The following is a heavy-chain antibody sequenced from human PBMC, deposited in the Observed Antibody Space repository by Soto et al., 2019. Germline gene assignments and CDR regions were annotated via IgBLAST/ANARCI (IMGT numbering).Heavy chain of an antibody. CDR1: GYSFTSYW. CDR3: ARHAYDFWSGHPNPRYYYGMDV. D-gene: IGHD3-3*01. J-gene: IGHJ6*02. Sequence: PGESLKISCKHSGYSFTSYWIGWVRQMPGKGLEWMGIIYLGDSDTRYSPSFQGQVTISADKSTSTAYLQWSSLKASDTAMYYCARHAYDFWSGHPNPRYYYGMDVWGQGTTVTVSS. V-gene: IGHV5-51*01. CDR2: IYLGDSDT.